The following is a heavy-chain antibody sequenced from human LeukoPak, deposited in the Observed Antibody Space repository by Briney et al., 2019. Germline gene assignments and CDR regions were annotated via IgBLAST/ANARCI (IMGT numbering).Heavy chain of an antibody. V-gene: IGHV1-69*04. D-gene: IGHD6-19*01. CDR1: GGTFSSYA. CDR2: IIPILGIA. J-gene: IGHJ6*02. Sequence: SVKVSCKASGGTFSSYAISWVRQAPGQGLEWMGRIIPILGIANYAQKFQGRVTITADKSTSTAYMELSSLRSEDTAVYYCARCLYSSEYYYYYGMDVWGQGTTVTVSS. CDR3: ARCLYSSEYYYYYGMDV.